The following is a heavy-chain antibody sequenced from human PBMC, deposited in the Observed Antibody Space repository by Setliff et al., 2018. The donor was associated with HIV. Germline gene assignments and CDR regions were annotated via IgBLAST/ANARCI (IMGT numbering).Heavy chain of an antibody. J-gene: IGHJ4*02. CDR3: ARHPYGVFDY. CDR1: GFTFSSYP. Sequence: GGSLRLPCAVSGFTFSSYPMTWVRQAPGKGLEWVANINQDGTATFYVDSVQGRFTISRDNAQNSLYLQLNSLRAEDTGVYHCARHPYGVFDYWGQGTLVTVSS. D-gene: IGHD3-3*01. CDR2: INQDGTAT. V-gene: IGHV3-7*01.